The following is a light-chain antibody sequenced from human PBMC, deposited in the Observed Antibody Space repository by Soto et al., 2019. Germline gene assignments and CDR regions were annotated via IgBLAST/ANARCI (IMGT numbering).Light chain of an antibody. CDR3: QQYNNWPPLT. V-gene: IGKV3-15*01. J-gene: IGKJ4*01. Sequence: EILMTQSPATLSVFPGERATLSCRASQSVRSNLAWYQQKPGQAPRLLIYDASTRATGIPARFSGSGSGTEFTLIISSLQSEDFAVYYCQQYNNWPPLTFGGGTKVEIK. CDR2: DAS. CDR1: QSVRSN.